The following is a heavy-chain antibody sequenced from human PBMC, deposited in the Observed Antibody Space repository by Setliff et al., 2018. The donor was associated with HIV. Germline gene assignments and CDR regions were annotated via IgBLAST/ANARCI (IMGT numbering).Heavy chain of an antibody. CDR2: INPRDGST. CDR1: GYTLTDHY. D-gene: IGHD3-10*01. J-gene: IGHJ4*02. V-gene: IGHV1-46*01. CDR3: ARAPFTSGHYGADY. Sequence: ASVKVSCKASGYTLTDHYIHWVRQAPGQGLEWMGRINPRDGSTGYAQRFQGRVTMTRDTSRGTVYMELRSLRSEDTAVYCCARAPFTSGHYGADYWGQGTLVTVPQ.